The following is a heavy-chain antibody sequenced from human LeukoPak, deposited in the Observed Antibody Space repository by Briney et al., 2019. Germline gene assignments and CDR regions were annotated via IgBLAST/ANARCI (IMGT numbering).Heavy chain of an antibody. Sequence: SVKVSCKASGGTFSSYAISWVRQAPGQGLEWMGRIIPILGIANYAQKFQGRVTITADKSTSTAYMELSSLRSEDTAVYYCARASKDKSIAAALDYWGQGTLVTVSS. J-gene: IGHJ4*02. CDR3: ARASKDKSIAAALDY. D-gene: IGHD6-13*01. CDR1: GGTFSSYA. CDR2: IIPILGIA. V-gene: IGHV1-69*04.